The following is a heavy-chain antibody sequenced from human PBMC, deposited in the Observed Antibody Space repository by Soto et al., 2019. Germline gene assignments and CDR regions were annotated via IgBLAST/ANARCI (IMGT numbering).Heavy chain of an antibody. D-gene: IGHD1-1*01. CDR3: ARVVHQGYYGMDV. V-gene: IGHV4-30-4*01. CDR2: IYYSGST. CDR1: GGSISSGDYY. Sequence: PSETLSLTCTVSGGSISSGDYYWSWIRQPPGKGLEWIGYIYYSGSTYYNPSLKSRVTISVDTSKNQFSLKLSSVTAADTAVYCCARVVHQGYYGMDVWGQGTTVTVSS. J-gene: IGHJ6*02.